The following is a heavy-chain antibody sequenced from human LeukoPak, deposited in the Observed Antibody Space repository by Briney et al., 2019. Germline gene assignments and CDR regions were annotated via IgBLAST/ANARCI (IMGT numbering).Heavy chain of an antibody. D-gene: IGHD6-13*01. CDR3: AREGKGIAAGYYFDY. CDR1: GFTFSSYW. J-gene: IGHJ4*02. CDR2: IKQDGSEK. V-gene: IGHV3-7*01. Sequence: PGGSLRPSCAASGFTFSSYWMSWVRQAPGKGLEWVANIKQDGSEKYYVDSVKGRFTISRDNAKNSLYLQMNGLRAEDTAVYYCAREGKGIAAGYYFDYWGQGTLVTVSS.